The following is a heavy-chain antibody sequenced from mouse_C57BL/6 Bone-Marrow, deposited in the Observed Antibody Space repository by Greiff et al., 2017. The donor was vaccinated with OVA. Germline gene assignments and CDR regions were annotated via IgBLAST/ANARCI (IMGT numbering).Heavy chain of an antibody. D-gene: IGHD1-1*01. J-gene: IGHJ4*01. CDR2: IDPENGDT. V-gene: IGHV14-4*01. CDR3: TTAATVVGYAMDY. CDR1: GFNIKDDY. Sequence: VQLQQSGAELVRPGASVKLSCTASGFNIKDDYMHWVKQRPEQGLEWIGWIDPENGDTEYASKFQGKATITADTSSNQAYLQLSSLTSEDTAVYYCTTAATVVGYAMDYWGQGTSVTVSS.